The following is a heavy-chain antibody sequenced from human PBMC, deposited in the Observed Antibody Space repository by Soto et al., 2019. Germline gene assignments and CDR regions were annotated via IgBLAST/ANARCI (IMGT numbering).Heavy chain of an antibody. CDR1: GFTFSSYS. V-gene: IGHV3-21*01. CDR3: ARDQPGYSYGYGLGY. Sequence: EVQLVESGGGLVKPGGSLRLSCAASGFTFSSYSMNWVRQAPGKGLEWVSSISSSSSYIYYADSVKGRFTISRNNYKNPLYLQMNSLRAEDTAVYYCARDQPGYSYGYGLGYWGQGTLVTVSS. J-gene: IGHJ4*02. D-gene: IGHD5-18*01. CDR2: ISSSSSYI.